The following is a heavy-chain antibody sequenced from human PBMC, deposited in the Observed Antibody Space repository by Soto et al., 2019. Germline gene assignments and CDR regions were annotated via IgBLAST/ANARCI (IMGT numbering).Heavy chain of an antibody. J-gene: IGHJ5*02. Sequence: QVQLVQSGAEVKKPGASVKVSCKASGCTFTSYDINWVRQATGQGLEWMGWMNPKSGNTGYAQKFQGRVTMTRDTSISTAYMELSSLRSDDTAAYYCARGERGGSYVDPWGQGTRVTVSS. D-gene: IGHD1-26*01. CDR1: GCTFTSYD. V-gene: IGHV1-8*01. CDR2: MNPKSGNT. CDR3: ARGERGGSYVDP.